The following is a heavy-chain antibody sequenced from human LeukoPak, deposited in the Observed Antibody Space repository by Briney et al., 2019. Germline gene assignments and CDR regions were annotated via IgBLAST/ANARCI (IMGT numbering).Heavy chain of an antibody. CDR2: ISGSGGST. Sequence: PGGSLRLSCAASGFTFSTHAMSWVRQAPGKGLEWVSSISGSGGSTYYAAPVKGRFTISRDNPKNTVYLQMNSLRAEDTAVYYCAKGSGFYDSSAYDYWGQGTLVTVSS. J-gene: IGHJ4*02. CDR1: GFTFSTHA. V-gene: IGHV3-23*01. CDR3: AKGSGFYDSSAYDY. D-gene: IGHD3-22*01.